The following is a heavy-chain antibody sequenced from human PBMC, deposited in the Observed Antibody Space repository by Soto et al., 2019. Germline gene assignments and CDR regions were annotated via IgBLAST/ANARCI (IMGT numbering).Heavy chain of an antibody. V-gene: IGHV6-1*01. CDR1: GDSVSGNSAA. Sequence: PSQTLSLTCAISGDSVSGNSAAWNWVRQSPSRGLEWLGRTYYRSKWKTDYAVSVRGRITINPDTSKNQFSLQLNSVTPGDPAVYYCARGDVIDIWGRGTMVTVSS. CDR3: ARGDVIDI. J-gene: IGHJ3*02. CDR2: TYYRSKWKT.